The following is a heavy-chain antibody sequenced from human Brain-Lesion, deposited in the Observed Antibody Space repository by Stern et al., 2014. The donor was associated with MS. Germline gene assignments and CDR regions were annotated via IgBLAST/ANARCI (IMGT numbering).Heavy chain of an antibody. D-gene: IGHD6-19*01. J-gene: IGHJ4*01. V-gene: IGHV3-66*02. CDR3: ARNGGWYGSGYFDN. CDR1: GFIVSGNY. CDR2: IYSGGDT. Sequence: EVQLLQSGGDLVQPGGSLRLTCAASGFIVSGNYMSWVRKAPGKGLEWVSVIYSGGDTKYGDSVKGRFIISRDTSKNELYLQMNSLRPEDTAVYYCARNGGWYGSGYFDNWGLGTLVTVSS.